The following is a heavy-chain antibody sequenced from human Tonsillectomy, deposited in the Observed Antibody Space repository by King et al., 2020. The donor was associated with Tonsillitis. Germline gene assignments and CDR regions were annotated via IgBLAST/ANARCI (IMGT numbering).Heavy chain of an antibody. Sequence: VQLVESGGGLVQPGGSLRVSCAVSGFTVSSNYMSWVRQAPGKGLEWVAVIYIGSRTDYADSVKGRSTISRDNSKNRLDLQMNSLRAEDTAVYYCARVKRDSSGWYHFDYWGQGTLVTVSS. CDR3: ARVKRDSSGWYHFDY. D-gene: IGHD6-19*01. CDR2: IYIGSRT. V-gene: IGHV3-66*01. J-gene: IGHJ4*02. CDR1: GFTVSSNY.